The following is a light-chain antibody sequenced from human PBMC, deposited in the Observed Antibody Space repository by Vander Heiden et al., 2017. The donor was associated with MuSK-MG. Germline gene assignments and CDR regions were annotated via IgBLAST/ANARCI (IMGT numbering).Light chain of an antibody. CDR2: EGS. CDR3: CSYAGSSTFVV. CDR1: SSDVGSYNL. Sequence: QSALTQPASVSGSPGQSLTISCTGTSSDVGSYNLVSWYQQHPGKAPKLMICEGSKRPSGVSNRFSGSKSGNTASLTISGLQAEDEADYYCCSYAGSSTFVVFGGGTKLTVL. J-gene: IGLJ2*01. V-gene: IGLV2-23*03.